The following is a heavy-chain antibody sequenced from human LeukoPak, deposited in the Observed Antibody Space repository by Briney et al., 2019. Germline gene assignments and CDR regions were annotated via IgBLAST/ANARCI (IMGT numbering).Heavy chain of an antibody. CDR1: GGSISSSNW. D-gene: IGHD6-19*01. J-gene: IGHJ6*03. CDR3: ARGVYGYSSGLVPPYYYYMDV. Sequence: PSGTLSLTCAVSGGSISSSNWWSWVRQPPGQGLEWIGEIYHSGSTNYNPSLKSRVTISVDKSKNQFSLKLSSVTAADTAVYYCARGVYGYSSGLVPPYYYYMDVWGKGTTVTVSS. V-gene: IGHV4-4*02. CDR2: IYHSGST.